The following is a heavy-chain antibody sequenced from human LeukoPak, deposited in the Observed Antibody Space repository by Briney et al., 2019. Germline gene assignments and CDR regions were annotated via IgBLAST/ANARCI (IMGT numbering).Heavy chain of an antibody. CDR1: GYTFTSYG. J-gene: IGHJ4*02. D-gene: IGHD3-16*02. Sequence: ASVKVSCKASGYTFTSYGISWVRQAPGQGLEWMGWISAYNGNTNYAQKLQGRVTMTTDTSTSTAYMELGSLRSDDTAVYYCARDVRRDYVWGSYRYRFDYWGQGTLVTVSS. V-gene: IGHV1-18*01. CDR3: ARDVRRDYVWGSYRYRFDY. CDR2: ISAYNGNT.